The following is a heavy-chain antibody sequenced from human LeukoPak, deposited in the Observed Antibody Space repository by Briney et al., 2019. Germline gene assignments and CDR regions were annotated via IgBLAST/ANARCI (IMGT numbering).Heavy chain of an antibody. CDR1: GYTFTGYY. J-gene: IGHJ4*02. CDR2: INPNSGGT. CDR3: ARGRYIWYYDILTGYNYFDY. Sequence: ASVKVSCKASGYTFTGYYMHWVRQAPGQGLEWMGWINPNSGGTNYAQKFQGWVTMTRDTSISTAYMELSRLRSDDTAVYYCARGRYIWYYDILTGYNYFDYWGQGALVTVSS. D-gene: IGHD3-9*01. V-gene: IGHV1-2*04.